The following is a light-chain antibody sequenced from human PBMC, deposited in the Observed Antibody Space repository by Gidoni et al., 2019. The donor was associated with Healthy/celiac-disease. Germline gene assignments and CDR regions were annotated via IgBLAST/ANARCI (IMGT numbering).Light chain of an antibody. CDR2: DAS. J-gene: IGKJ2*01. Sequence: DIQMTQSPSTLSASVGDRVTITCRASQSISSWFAWYQQKPGKAPKLLIYDASRLESGVPSRFSGSGSGTEFTLTISSLQPDDFATYYCQQYNSYPYTFGQGTKLEIK. V-gene: IGKV1-5*01. CDR3: QQYNSYPYT. CDR1: QSISSW.